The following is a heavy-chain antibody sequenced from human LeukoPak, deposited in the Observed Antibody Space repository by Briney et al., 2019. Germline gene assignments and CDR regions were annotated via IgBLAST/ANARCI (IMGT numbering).Heavy chain of an antibody. CDR2: ISSSGGST. Sequence: GGSLRLSCAASGFTFSSYGMSWVRQAPGKGLEWVSAISSSGGSTYYADSVEGRFTISRDNSKNTLYLQMSSLRAEDTAVYYCAKGGEWLISSAYYYYYMDVWGRGTTVTISS. CDR1: GFTFSSYG. V-gene: IGHV3-23*01. D-gene: IGHD6-19*01. CDR3: AKGGEWLISSAYYYYYMDV. J-gene: IGHJ6*03.